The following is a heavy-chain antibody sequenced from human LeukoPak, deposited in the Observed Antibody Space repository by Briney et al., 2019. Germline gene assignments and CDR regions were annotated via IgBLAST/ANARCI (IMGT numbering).Heavy chain of an antibody. CDR2: ISGSGVST. D-gene: IGHD1-1*01. CDR1: GLTFSNYA. J-gene: IGHJ6*03. V-gene: IGHV3-23*01. CDR3: ARDGNRDGDMDV. Sequence: GGSLRLSCAASGLTFSNYAMSWVRQAPGKGLEWVSAISGSGVSTYYADSVKGRFTISRDNSKNTLYLQMNSLRAEDTAVYYCARDGNRDGDMDVWGKGTTVTVSS.